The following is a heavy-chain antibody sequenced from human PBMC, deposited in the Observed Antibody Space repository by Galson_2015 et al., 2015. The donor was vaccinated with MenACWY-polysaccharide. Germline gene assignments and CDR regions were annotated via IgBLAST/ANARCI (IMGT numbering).Heavy chain of an antibody. J-gene: IGHJ4*02. V-gene: IGHV3-74*01. CDR3: ARVPGSWYSDY. Sequence: SLRLSCAASGFTFSSYWMHWVRQAPGKELVWVSRINGDGSTTSYADSVKGRFTISRDNAKNTLYLQMNSLRAEDTAVYYCARVPGSWYSDYWGQGTLVTVSS. D-gene: IGHD6-13*01. CDR2: INGDGSTT. CDR1: GFTFSSYW.